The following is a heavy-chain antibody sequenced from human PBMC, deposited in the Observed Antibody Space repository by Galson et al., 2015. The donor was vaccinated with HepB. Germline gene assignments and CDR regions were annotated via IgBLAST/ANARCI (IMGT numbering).Heavy chain of an antibody. V-gene: IGHV3-30*18. CDR2: ISYDGSDE. CDR1: GFTFSNYG. D-gene: IGHD3-16*01. J-gene: IGHJ4*02. Sequence: SLRLSCAASGFTFSNYGMHWVRQAPGKGLEWVAVISYDGSDEYYADSVKGRFTVSRDNSKNTLYLQMNSLRAEDTAVYYCAKITSGSSAPQWGQGTLVTVSS. CDR3: AKITSGSSAPQ.